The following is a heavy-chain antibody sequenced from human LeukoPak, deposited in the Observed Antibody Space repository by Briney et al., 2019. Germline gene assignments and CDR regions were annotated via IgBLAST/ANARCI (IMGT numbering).Heavy chain of an antibody. J-gene: IGHJ4*02. V-gene: IGHV3-53*01. CDR3: ARDRHCSGGSCSAL. CDR1: GLTVSNNY. D-gene: IGHD2-15*01. CDR2: IYSGGST. Sequence: PGGSLRLSCAASGLTVSNNYMKWVRQAPGKGLEWVSLIYSGGSTYYADSVKGRFTISRDNPKNTVYLQMNNLRAEDTAVYYCARDRHCSGGSCSALCGQGTLVTVSS.